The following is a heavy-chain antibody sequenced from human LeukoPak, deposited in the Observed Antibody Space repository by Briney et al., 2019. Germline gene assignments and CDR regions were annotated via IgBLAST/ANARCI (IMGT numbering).Heavy chain of an antibody. D-gene: IGHD5-24*01. CDR2: VYYSDKT. Sequence: SETLSLTCTVSNDSFSNYYWTWIRQSPGKALEWIGYVYYSDKTHYNPSLKSRVIISVDTSQNQFSLRLGSVTAADTAVYYCARASMRRRDGYNRHYEIDYWGQGTLVTVSS. V-gene: IGHV4-59*01. J-gene: IGHJ4*02. CDR3: ARASMRRRDGYNRHYEIDY. CDR1: NDSFSNYY.